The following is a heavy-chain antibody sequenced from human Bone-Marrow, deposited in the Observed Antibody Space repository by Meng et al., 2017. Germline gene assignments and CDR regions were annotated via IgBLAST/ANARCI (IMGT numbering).Heavy chain of an antibody. D-gene: IGHD1-26*01. J-gene: IGHJ4*02. CDR2: IKQDGSEK. Sequence: GESLKISCAVSGFTFSSYWMSWVRQAPGKWLEWVANIKQDGSEKHYVDSVKGRFSISRDNDKNSLYLQMESLRAEDTALYYCVRDGMFDYWGQGTLVTVSS. CDR3: VRDGMFDY. CDR1: GFTFSSYW. V-gene: IGHV3-7*01.